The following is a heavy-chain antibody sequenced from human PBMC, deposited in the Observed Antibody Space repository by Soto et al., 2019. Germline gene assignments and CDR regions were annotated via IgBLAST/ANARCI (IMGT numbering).Heavy chain of an antibody. V-gene: IGHV1-18*01. CDR3: AREDLGSSSGWFDP. J-gene: IGHJ5*02. CDR1: GYTFTSYG. D-gene: IGHD6-6*01. Sequence: ASVKVSCKASGYTFTSYGISWVRQAPGQGLEWMGWISAYNGNTNYAQKLQGRVTMTTDTSTSTAYMELSSLRSEDTAVYYCAREDLGSSSGWFDPWGQGTLVTVSS. CDR2: ISAYNGNT.